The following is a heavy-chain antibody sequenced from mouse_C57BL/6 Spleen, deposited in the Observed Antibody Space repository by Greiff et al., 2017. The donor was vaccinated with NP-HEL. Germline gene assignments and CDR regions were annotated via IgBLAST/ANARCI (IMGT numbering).Heavy chain of an antibody. CDR1: GFNFSDYY. V-gene: IGHV5-12*01. CDR3: ARHGDYGYYYAMDY. CDR2: ISNGGGSN. Sequence: EVKLVESGGGLVQPGGSLKLSCAASGFNFSDYYMYWVRQTPEKRLEWVAYISNGGGSNYYPDTVKGRFTISRDNAKNTLYLQMSRLKSEDTAMYYCARHGDYGYYYAMDYWGQGTSVTVSS. D-gene: IGHD2-4*01. J-gene: IGHJ4*01.